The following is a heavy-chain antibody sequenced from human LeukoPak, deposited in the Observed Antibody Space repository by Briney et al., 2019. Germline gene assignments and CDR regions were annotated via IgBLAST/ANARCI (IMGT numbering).Heavy chain of an antibody. CDR3: VVTQKWLAFDY. J-gene: IGHJ4*02. CDR2: WRYDGSP. D-gene: IGHD6-19*01. V-gene: IGHV4-59*08. CDR1: GGPISGRY. Sequence: SETLSLTCAVSGGPISGRYWSWIRQPPGKGLEWIANWRYDGSPNYTPSLESRATISLDTSKSQFSLRLTSVTAADTAVYYCVVTQKWLAFDYWGQGILVTVSS.